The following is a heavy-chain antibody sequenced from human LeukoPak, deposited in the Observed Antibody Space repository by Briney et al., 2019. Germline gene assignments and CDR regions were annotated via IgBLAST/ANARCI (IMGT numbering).Heavy chain of an antibody. CDR3: AKGATMVRGVNTEVDY. V-gene: IGHV3-30*18. Sequence: PGGSLRLSCAASGFTFSSYGMHWVRQAPGKGLEWEAVISYDGSNKYYADSVKGRFTISRDNSKNTLYLQMNSLRAEDTAVYYCAKGATMVRGVNTEVDYWGQGTLVTVSS. D-gene: IGHD3-10*01. CDR2: ISYDGSNK. J-gene: IGHJ4*02. CDR1: GFTFSSYG.